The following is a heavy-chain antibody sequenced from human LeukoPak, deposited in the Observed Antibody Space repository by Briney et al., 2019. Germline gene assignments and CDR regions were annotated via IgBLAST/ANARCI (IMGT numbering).Heavy chain of an antibody. CDR2: ISYDGSNK. J-gene: IGHJ6*02. CDR3: ARGGSGITYYYAMDV. V-gene: IGHV3-30-3*01. D-gene: IGHD3-10*01. Sequence: GGSLRLSCAASGFTFSSYAMHWVRQAPGKGLEWVAVISYDGSNKYYADSVKGRFTISRDNAKNTLYLQMNSLRADGTAVYYCARGGSGITYYYAMDVWGQGTTVTVSS. CDR1: GFTFSSYA.